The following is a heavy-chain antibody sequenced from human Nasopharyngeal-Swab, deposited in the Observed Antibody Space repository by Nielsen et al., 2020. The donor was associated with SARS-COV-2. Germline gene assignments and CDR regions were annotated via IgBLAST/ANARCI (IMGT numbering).Heavy chain of an antibody. CDR3: AKDGSSTSSGIKIDY. V-gene: IGHV3-30*18. CDR2: ISYDGSNK. J-gene: IGHJ4*02. D-gene: IGHD2-2*01. Sequence: VRQAPGKGLEWVAVISYDGSNKYYADSVKGRFTISRDNSKNTLYLQMNSLRAEDTAVYYCAKDGSSTSSGIKIDYWGQETLVTVSS.